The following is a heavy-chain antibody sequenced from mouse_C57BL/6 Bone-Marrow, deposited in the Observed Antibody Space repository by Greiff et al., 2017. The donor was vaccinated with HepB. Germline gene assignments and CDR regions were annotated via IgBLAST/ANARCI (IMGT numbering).Heavy chain of an antibody. CDR3: ARGNRQLKLPYYFDY. CDR2: IYPGDGNT. Sequence: QVQLQQSGPELVKPGASVKISCKASGYAFSSSWMNWVKQRPGKGLEWIGRIYPGDGNTNYNGKFKGKATLPADKSSSTAYMQLSSLTSEDSAVYFCARGNRQLKLPYYFDYWGQGTTLTVSS. CDR1: GYAFSSSW. D-gene: IGHD3-2*02. V-gene: IGHV1-82*01. J-gene: IGHJ2*01.